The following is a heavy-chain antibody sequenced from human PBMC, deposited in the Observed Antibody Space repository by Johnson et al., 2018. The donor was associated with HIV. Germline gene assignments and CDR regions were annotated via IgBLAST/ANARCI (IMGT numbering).Heavy chain of an antibody. V-gene: IGHV3-66*01. CDR1: GFTVSSNY. Sequence: MLLVESGGGLVQPGGSLRLSCAASGFTVSSNYMSWVRQAPGKGLEWVSFIYDGGTTYYADSVKGRYTISRDNSKNSLYLQMNSLRAEDQAVYYCAFEEPYSGAAGIDAFDIWGQGTMVTVSS. CDR3: AFEEPYSGAAGIDAFDI. J-gene: IGHJ3*02. CDR2: IYDGGTT. D-gene: IGHD6-13*01.